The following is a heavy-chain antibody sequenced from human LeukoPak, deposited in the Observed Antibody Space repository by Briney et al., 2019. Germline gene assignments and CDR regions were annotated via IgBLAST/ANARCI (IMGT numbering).Heavy chain of an antibody. CDR2: ISGSGGST. V-gene: IGHV3-23*01. J-gene: IGHJ4*02. D-gene: IGHD3-16*02. Sequence: GGSLRLSCAASGFTFSSYAMSRVRQAPGKGLEWVSAISGSGGSTYYADSVKGRFTISRDNSKNTLYLQMNSLRAEDTAVYYCAKVDGRSTVIFKVDYWGQGTLVTVSS. CDR1: GFTFSSYA. CDR3: AKVDGRSTVIFKVDY.